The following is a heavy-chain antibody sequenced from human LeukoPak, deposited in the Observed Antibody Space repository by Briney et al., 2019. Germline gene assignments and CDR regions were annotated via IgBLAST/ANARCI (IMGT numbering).Heavy chain of an antibody. D-gene: IGHD5-24*01. V-gene: IGHV3-23*01. CDR1: GFTFSIHG. J-gene: IGHJ4*02. Sequence: QAGGSLRISCAASGFTFSIHGMNWVRQAPGKGLEWVSGISPSGSITYYADSVKGRFTISRDNSKNTVYLQMNSLRADDTAVYYCAKDDAWLQFENWGQGTLVTVSS. CDR2: ISPSGSIT. CDR3: AKDDAWLQFEN.